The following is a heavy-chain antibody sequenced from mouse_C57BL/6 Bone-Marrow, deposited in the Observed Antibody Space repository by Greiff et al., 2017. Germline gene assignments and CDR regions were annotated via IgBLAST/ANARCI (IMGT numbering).Heavy chain of an antibody. CDR2: SRNKANDYTT. V-gene: IGHV7-1*01. CDR3: ARDAGSSYAWYFDV. J-gene: IGHJ1*03. Sequence: EVQLVESGGGLVQSGRSLRLSCATSGFTFSDFYMEWVRQAPGKGLEWIAASRNKANDYTTEYSASVKGRFIVSRDTSQSILYLQMNALRAEDTAIYYCARDAGSSYAWYFDVWGTGTTVTVSS. CDR1: GFTFSDFY. D-gene: IGHD1-1*01.